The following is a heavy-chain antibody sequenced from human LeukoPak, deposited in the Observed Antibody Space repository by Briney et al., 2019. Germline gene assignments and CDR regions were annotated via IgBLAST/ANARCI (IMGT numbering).Heavy chain of an antibody. D-gene: IGHD2-15*01. CDR2: ISFDGDNK. J-gene: IGHJ4*02. Sequence: PGGSLRLSCAASGFTFSSYGIHWVRQAPGKGLEWVAVISFDGDNKSYADSVKGRFTISRDNSKNTLYLQMNSLRAEDTAVYYCARVEEVAASHHFDYWGQGTLVTVSS. CDR3: ARVEEVAASHHFDY. CDR1: GFTFSSYG. V-gene: IGHV3-30*03.